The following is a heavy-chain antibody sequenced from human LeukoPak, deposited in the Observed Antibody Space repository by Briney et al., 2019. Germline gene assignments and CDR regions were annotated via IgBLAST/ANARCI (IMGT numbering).Heavy chain of an antibody. J-gene: IGHJ4*02. CDR3: ATDLAYSGSYSSY. D-gene: IGHD1-26*01. Sequence: GGSLRLSCAASGFTFSDYYMSWIRQAPGKGLEWVSYISSSGSTIYYADSVKGRFTISRDNAKNSLYLQMNSLRAEDTAVYYCATDLAYSGSYSSYWGQGTLVTVSS. CDR1: GFTFSDYY. V-gene: IGHV3-11*01. CDR2: ISSSGSTI.